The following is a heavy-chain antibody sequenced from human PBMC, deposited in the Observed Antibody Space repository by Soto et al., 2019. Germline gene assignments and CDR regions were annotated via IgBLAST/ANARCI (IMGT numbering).Heavy chain of an antibody. Sequence: PSETLSLTCTVSGGSISSGGYYWSWIRQHPGKGLEWIGYIYCSGSTYYNPSLKSRVTISVDTSKNQFSLKLSSVTAADTAVYYCARGDYYDSSGYSSAAPDSFDYWGQGTLVTVSS. D-gene: IGHD3-22*01. CDR1: GGSISSGGYY. V-gene: IGHV4-31*03. CDR3: ARGDYYDSSGYSSAAPDSFDY. J-gene: IGHJ4*02. CDR2: IYCSGST.